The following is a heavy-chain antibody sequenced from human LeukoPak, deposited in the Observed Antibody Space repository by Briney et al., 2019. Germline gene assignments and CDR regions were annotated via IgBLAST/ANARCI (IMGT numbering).Heavy chain of an antibody. V-gene: IGHV3-20*04. Sequence: GGSLRLSCAASGFTFDDYGMSWVRQAPGKGLEWVSGINWNGGSTGYADSVKGRFTISRDNAKNSLYLQMNSLRAEDTALYYCARVPRGQQLVLDPVDYWGQGTLVTVSS. CDR3: ARVPRGQQLVLDPVDY. CDR2: INWNGGST. CDR1: GFTFDDYG. D-gene: IGHD6-13*01. J-gene: IGHJ4*02.